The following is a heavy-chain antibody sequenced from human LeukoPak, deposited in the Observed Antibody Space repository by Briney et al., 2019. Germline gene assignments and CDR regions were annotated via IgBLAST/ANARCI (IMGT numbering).Heavy chain of an antibody. J-gene: IGHJ4*02. V-gene: IGHV3-7*01. D-gene: IGHD3-22*01. Sequence: GGSLRLSCAASGFTFSTSWMSWVRQAPGKGLEWVANIQQDGSAKYYVDSVKGRFTISRDNTKNSLYLQMNSLRAEDTAVYYCARFSLYDNSGYYSWLFDFWGQGTLVTVSS. CDR1: GFTFSTSW. CDR2: IQQDGSAK. CDR3: ARFSLYDNSGYYSWLFDF.